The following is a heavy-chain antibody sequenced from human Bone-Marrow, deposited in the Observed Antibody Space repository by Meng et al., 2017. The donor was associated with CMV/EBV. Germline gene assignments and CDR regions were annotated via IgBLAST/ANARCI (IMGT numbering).Heavy chain of an antibody. CDR3: ARDHFSTGTLGLYYYYGMDV. CDR1: GGTFGSYA. CDR2: IIPILGIA. Sequence: SVKVSCKASGGTFGSYAISWVRQAPGQGLEWMGGIIPILGIANYAQKFQGRVTITADKSTSTAYMELRSLRSDDTAVYYCARDHFSTGTLGLYYYYGMDVWGQGTTVTVSS. D-gene: IGHD3-3*02. V-gene: IGHV1-69*10. J-gene: IGHJ6*02.